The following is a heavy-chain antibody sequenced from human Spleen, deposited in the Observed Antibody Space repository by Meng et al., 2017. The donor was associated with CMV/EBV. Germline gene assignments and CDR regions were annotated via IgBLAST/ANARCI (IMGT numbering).Heavy chain of an antibody. D-gene: IGHD4-17*01. Sequence: GGSLRLSCAASGFMFSGYAMHWVRQAPGKGLEWVSFISYDGTNIYYAGSVKGRFTISRDNSKNTLYLQMNSLRAEDTAVYYCAREEEGDYPLLYYYYGMDVWGQGTTVTVSS. CDR1: GFMFSGYA. J-gene: IGHJ6*02. CDR2: ISYDGTNI. V-gene: IGHV3-30*04. CDR3: AREEEGDYPLLYYYYGMDV.